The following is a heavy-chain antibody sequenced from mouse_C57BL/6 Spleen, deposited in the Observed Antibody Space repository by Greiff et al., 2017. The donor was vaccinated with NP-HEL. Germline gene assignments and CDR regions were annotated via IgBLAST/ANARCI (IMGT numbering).Heavy chain of an antibody. CDR1: GYTFTSYW. CDR2: IDPSDSYT. J-gene: IGHJ4*01. Sequence: QVQLQQPGAELVMPGASVKLSCKASGYTFTSYWMHWVKQRPGQGLEWIGEIDPSDSYTNYNQKFKGKSTLTVDKSSSTAYMQLSSLTSEDSAVYYCARCGGLRRDYYAMDYWGQGTSVTVSS. V-gene: IGHV1-69*01. D-gene: IGHD2-4*01. CDR3: ARCGGLRRDYYAMDY.